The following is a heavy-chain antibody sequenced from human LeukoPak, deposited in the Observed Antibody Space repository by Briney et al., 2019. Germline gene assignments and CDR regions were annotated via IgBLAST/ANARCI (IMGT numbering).Heavy chain of an antibody. D-gene: IGHD3-22*01. V-gene: IGHV4-30-2*01. J-gene: IGHJ4*02. Sequence: SETLSLTCAVPGGSISSGGYSWSWIRQPPGKGPEWIGYIYHSGSTYYNPSLKSRVTISVDRSKNQFSLKLSSVTAADTAVYYCARAGYYDSSGSWGWYFDYWGQGTLVTVSS. CDR2: IYHSGST. CDR3: ARAGYYDSSGSWGWYFDY. CDR1: GGSISSGGYS.